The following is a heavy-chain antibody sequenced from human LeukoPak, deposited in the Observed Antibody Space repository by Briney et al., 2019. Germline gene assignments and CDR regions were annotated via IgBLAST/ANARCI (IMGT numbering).Heavy chain of an antibody. CDR2: IRYDGSNK. D-gene: IGHD5-24*01. J-gene: IGHJ4*02. CDR3: AKDGDGYNIFDY. Sequence: GGSLRLSCARSAFTFRSYGMHWVRQAPDKGLEWVAFIRYDGSNKYYADSVKCRFTISRDNSKNTLYLQMNSLRAEDTAVYYCAKDGDGYNIFDYWGQGTLVTVSS. V-gene: IGHV3-30*02. CDR1: AFTFRSYG.